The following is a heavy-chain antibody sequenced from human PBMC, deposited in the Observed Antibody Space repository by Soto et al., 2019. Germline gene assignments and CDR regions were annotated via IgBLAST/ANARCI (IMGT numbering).Heavy chain of an antibody. V-gene: IGHV1-18*01. CDR2: ISAYNGNT. J-gene: IGHJ4*02. CDR1: GYAFTSYG. D-gene: IGHD3-9*01. Sequence: ASVKVSSKASGYAFTSYGISWVRPAPGQGLEWMGWISAYNGNTNYAQKLQGRVTMTTDTSTSTAYMELRSLRSDDTAVYYCARDYDILTGSEPMGYWGRGTLVPVSS. CDR3: ARDYDILTGSEPMGY.